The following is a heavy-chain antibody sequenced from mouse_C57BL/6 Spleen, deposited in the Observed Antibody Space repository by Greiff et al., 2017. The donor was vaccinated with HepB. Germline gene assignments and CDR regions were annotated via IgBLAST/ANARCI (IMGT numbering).Heavy chain of an antibody. D-gene: IGHD1-1*01. CDR3: ARQASSYTWFAY. CDR2: ISSGGSYT. V-gene: IGHV5-6*01. J-gene: IGHJ3*01. Sequence: DKRLEWVATISSGGSYTYYPDSVKGRFTISRDNAKNTLYLQMSSLKSEDTAMYYCARQASSYTWFAYWGQGTLVTVSA.